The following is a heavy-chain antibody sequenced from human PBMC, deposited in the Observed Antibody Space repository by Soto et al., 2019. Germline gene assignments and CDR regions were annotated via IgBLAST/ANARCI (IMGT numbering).Heavy chain of an antibody. CDR1: GGSFHGYY. CDR2: INHSGSV. V-gene: IGHV4-34*01. J-gene: IGHJ5*02. Sequence: PSQTMPLISAVFGGSFHGYYWSWIRQPTGKGLEWIGEINHSGSVNFNPTFKSRVPILLDTSKNQISLQLSSVSAADTARYYCAKGPQTGCCDTGTLYSSVPGGQGTLVTVSS. D-gene: IGHD2-15*01. CDR3: AKGPQTGCCDTGTLYSSVP.